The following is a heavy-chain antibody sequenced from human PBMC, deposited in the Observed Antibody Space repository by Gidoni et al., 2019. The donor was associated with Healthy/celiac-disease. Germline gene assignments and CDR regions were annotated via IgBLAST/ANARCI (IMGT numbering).Heavy chain of an antibody. CDR1: GFTVSSTY. CDR3: ARDESGEYFFDY. D-gene: IGHD3-3*01. CDR2: LYSSGST. V-gene: IGHV3-53*01. J-gene: IGHJ4*02. Sequence: EVQLVESGGGLIKPGGCLRLSCAASGFTVSSTYMSWVRQAPGKGLEWVSILYSSGSTYYADSVKGRFTISRDNSKNTLYLQMNSLRAEDTAVYYCARDESGEYFFDYWGQGTLVTVSS.